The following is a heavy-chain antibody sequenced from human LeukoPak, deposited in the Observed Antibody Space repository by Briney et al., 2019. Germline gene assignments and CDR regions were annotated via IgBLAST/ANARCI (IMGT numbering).Heavy chain of an antibody. CDR3: ARLAGITMINYYYYYMDV. J-gene: IGHJ6*03. V-gene: IGHV4-61*02. CDR2: IYTSGST. CDR1: GGSISSGSYY. D-gene: IGHD3-22*01. Sequence: SETLSLTCTVSGGSISSGSYYWSWIRQPAGKGLEWIGRIYTSGSTNYNPSLKSRVTISVDKSKNQFSLRLSSVTAADTAIYYCARLAGITMINYYYYYMDVWGKGTTVTVSS.